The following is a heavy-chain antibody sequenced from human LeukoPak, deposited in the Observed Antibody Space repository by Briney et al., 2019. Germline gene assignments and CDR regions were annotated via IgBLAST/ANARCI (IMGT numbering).Heavy chain of an antibody. CDR2: ISSNGGST. D-gene: IGHD3-3*01. Sequence: GGSLRLSCAASGFTFSSYAMHWVRQAPGKGLEYVSAISSNGGSTYYANSVKGRFAISRDNSKDTLYLQMNSLRAEDTAIYYCARSHRRTIFGVVIRTLGAFDIWGQGTMVTVSS. V-gene: IGHV3-64*01. J-gene: IGHJ3*02. CDR3: ARSHRRTIFGVVIRTLGAFDI. CDR1: GFTFSSYA.